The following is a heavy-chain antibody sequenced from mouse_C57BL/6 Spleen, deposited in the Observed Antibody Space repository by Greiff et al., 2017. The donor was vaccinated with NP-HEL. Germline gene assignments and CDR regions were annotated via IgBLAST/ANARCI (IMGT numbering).Heavy chain of an antibody. V-gene: IGHV3-1*01. D-gene: IGHD1-1*01. Sequence: EVQLQESGPGMVKPSQSLSLTCTVTGYSITSGYDWHWIRHFPGNKLEWMGYISYSGSTNYNPSLKSRISITHDTSKNHFFLKLNSVTTEDTATYYCARGTVVANYFDVWGTGTTVTVSS. CDR2: ISYSGST. J-gene: IGHJ1*03. CDR3: ARGTVVANYFDV. CDR1: GYSITSGYD.